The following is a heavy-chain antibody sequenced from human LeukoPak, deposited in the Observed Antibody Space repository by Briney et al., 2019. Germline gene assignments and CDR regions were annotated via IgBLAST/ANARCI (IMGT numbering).Heavy chain of an antibody. CDR1: GSTSSNYW. V-gene: IGHV5-51*01. CDR2: IYVGGSDT. Sequence: GESLKISCKVFGSTSSNYWIAWVRRMPGKGLELMGIIYVGGSDTRYSPSFQGQVTISADKSINTAYLQWSSLRASDTAMYFCAKPDGYSSAWLRTWGQGTLVTVSS. CDR3: AKPDGYSSAWLRT. D-gene: IGHD6-19*01. J-gene: IGHJ4*02.